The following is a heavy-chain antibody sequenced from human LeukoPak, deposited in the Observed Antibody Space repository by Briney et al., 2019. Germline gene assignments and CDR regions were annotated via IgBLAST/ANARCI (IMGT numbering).Heavy chain of an antibody. D-gene: IGHD5-18*01. V-gene: IGHV3-11*01. CDR2: ISSSGSTI. CDR1: GFTFGDYY. CDR3: ARAGYSYGFALDY. Sequence: GGSLRLSCAASGFTFGDYYMSWIRQAPGKGLEWVSYISSSGSTIYYADSVKGRFTISRDSAKNSLYLQMNSLRAEDAAVYYCARAGYSYGFALDYWGQGTLVTVSS. J-gene: IGHJ4*02.